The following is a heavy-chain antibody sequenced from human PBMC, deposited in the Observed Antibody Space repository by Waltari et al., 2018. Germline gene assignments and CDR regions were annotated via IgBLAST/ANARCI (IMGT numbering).Heavy chain of an antibody. Sequence: QVQLVESGGGVVQPGGSLRLSCAASGFTFCHYGMHWVRQAPGKGLEWVSFIRYDGTDKYYTDSVKGRFTISRDNSKNTLSLQMNSLRPEDTAVYYCAKQPSQIDSWGQGTLVTVSS. CDR1: GFTFCHYG. V-gene: IGHV3-30*02. CDR3: AKQPSQIDS. CDR2: IRYDGTDK. J-gene: IGHJ4*02. D-gene: IGHD6-13*01.